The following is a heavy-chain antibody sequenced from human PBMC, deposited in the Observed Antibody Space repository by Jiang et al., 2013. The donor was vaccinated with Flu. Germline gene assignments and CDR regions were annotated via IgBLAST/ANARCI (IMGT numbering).Heavy chain of an antibody. CDR3: AKDQGSYYDAFDI. V-gene: IGHV3-9*01. CDR1: GFTFDDYA. Sequence: GLVQPGRSLRLSCAASGFTFDDYAMHWVRQAPGKGLEWVSGISWNSGSIGYADPVKGRFTISRDNAKNSLYLQMNSLRAEDTALYYCAKDQGSYYDAFDIWGQGTMVTVSS. CDR2: ISWNSGSI. D-gene: IGHD3-10*01. J-gene: IGHJ3*02.